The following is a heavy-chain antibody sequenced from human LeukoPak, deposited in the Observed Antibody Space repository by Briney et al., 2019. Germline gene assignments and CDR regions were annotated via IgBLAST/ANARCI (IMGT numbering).Heavy chain of an antibody. D-gene: IGHD1-1*01. V-gene: IGHV1-18*01. J-gene: IGHJ4*02. CDR3: ARGRLEPPDY. Sequence: ASVRVSCKASGYTFTSYGISWVRQAPGQGREWMGWISGYNGNRNFAQKLQGRVTMTTDTSTSTAYMELRSLRSADTAVYYCARGRLEPPDYWGQGTLVTVSS. CDR2: ISGYNGNR. CDR1: GYTFTSYG.